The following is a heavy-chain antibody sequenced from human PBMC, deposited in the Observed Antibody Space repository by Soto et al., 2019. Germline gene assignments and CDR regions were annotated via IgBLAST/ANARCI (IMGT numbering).Heavy chain of an antibody. CDR2: VSGSGGST. CDR3: ARRGPGTDFDY. Sequence: EVQLLESGGGLVQPGGSLRLSCAASGFTFSSYAMRWVRQAPGKGLEWVSAVSGSGGSTYYADSVKGRFTISRDNSKNTLYLQMNTLRAEDTAVYYCARRGPGTDFDYWGQGTLVTVSS. J-gene: IGHJ4*02. D-gene: IGHD6-13*01. V-gene: IGHV3-23*01. CDR1: GFTFSSYA.